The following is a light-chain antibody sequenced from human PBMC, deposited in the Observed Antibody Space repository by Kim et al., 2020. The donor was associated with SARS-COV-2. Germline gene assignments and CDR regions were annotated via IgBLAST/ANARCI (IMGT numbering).Light chain of an antibody. CDR1: QSVGNNY. J-gene: IGKJ2*01. CDR3: QEYTSSPPYT. V-gene: IGKV3-20*01. Sequence: PGERATLSCRASQSVGNNYLAWYQQKPGQAPRLLIYGASNRATGIPDRFGGSGSGTDFTLTIGRLEPEDFAVYYCQEYTSSPPYTVGQGTKLEI. CDR2: GAS.